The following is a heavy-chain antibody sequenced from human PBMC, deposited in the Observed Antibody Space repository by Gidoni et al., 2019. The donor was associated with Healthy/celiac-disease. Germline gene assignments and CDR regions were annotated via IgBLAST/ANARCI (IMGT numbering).Heavy chain of an antibody. J-gene: IGHJ4*02. V-gene: IGHV1-69*01. CDR2: IIPNFGTE. Sequence: QVHLVQSGAEVNKPVSSLKVSCTASVCTFSIYAISWVRQAPGQGREWMGGIIPNFGTENEEQKLQGRVTITADESTRTAYMERSSLRSEDTDVYYCARAGVGGVGYFDYWGQGTLVTVSS. D-gene: IGHD3-10*01. CDR3: ARAGVGGVGYFDY. CDR1: VCTFSIYA.